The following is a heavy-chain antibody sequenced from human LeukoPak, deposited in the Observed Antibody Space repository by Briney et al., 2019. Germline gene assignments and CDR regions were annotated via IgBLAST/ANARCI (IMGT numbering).Heavy chain of an antibody. CDR3: ARGLYGSGTGDY. J-gene: IGHJ4*02. CDR1: GFTVSNNY. CDR2: TYSGGST. V-gene: IGHV3-66*01. D-gene: IGHD3-10*01. Sequence: GGSLRPSCAASGFTVSNNYMSWVRQAPGKGLEWVSVTYSGGSTYYADSVKGRFTISRDNSKNTVDLQMNSLRAEDTAVYFCARGLYGSGTGDYWGLGTLVTVSS.